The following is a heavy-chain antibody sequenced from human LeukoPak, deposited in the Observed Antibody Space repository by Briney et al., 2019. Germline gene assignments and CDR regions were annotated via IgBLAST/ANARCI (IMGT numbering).Heavy chain of an antibody. D-gene: IGHD2-21*02. J-gene: IGHJ6*02. CDR1: GFTFSSYS. Sequence: KSGGSLRLSCAASGFTFSSYSMNWVRQAPGKGLEWVSSISSSNSYIYYADSVKGRFTISRDNAKNSLYLQMNSLRAEDTAVYYCARDQAYVVTTSESGMDVWGQGTTVTVSS. V-gene: IGHV3-21*01. CDR2: ISSSNSYI. CDR3: ARDQAYVVTTSESGMDV.